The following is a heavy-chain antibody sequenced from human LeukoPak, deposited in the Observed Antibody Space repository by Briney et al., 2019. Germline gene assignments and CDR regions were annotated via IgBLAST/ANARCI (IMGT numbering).Heavy chain of an antibody. Sequence: PGGSLRLSCAASGFTFSSYAMSWVRLAPGKGLEWVSAITGSGGGTYYADSVKGRFTISRDSSKNALYLQMNSLRAEDTAVYYRTRQAYSFDYWGQGTLVTVSS. CDR1: GFTFSSYA. CDR3: TRQAYSFDY. J-gene: IGHJ4*02. V-gene: IGHV3-23*01. D-gene: IGHD4-11*01. CDR2: ITGSGGGT.